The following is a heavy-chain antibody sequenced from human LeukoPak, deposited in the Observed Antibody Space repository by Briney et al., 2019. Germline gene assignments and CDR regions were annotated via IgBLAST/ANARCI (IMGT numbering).Heavy chain of an antibody. Sequence: GEARKISYKGSGCSFTSYWIGGGRQMPGKGLGWRGIIYPGDSETRYSPSFQGQVAISVDKSISTAYLKWGSLKASDTAMYYCATSGYSGSFEYWGQGTPVTVSS. D-gene: IGHD5-12*01. CDR1: GCSFTSYW. CDR2: IYPGDSET. J-gene: IGHJ4*02. CDR3: ATSGYSGSFEY. V-gene: IGHV5-51*01.